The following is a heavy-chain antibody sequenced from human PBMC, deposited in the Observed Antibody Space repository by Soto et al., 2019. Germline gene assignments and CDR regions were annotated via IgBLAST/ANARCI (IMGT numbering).Heavy chain of an antibody. D-gene: IGHD2-15*01. CDR1: GFTFSSYG. Sequence: QVQLVESGGGVVQPGRSLRLSCAASGFTFSSYGMHWVRQAPGKGLEWVAVISYDGSNKYYADSVKGRFTISRDNSKNTLYLQMNSLRAEDTAVYYCAKDAFDLVVVVAATPGGMDVWGQGTAVTVSS. CDR2: ISYDGSNK. V-gene: IGHV3-30*18. J-gene: IGHJ6*02. CDR3: AKDAFDLVVVVAATPGGMDV.